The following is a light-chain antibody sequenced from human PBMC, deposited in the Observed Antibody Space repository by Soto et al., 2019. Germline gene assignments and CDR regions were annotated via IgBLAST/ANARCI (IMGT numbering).Light chain of an antibody. V-gene: IGKV3-20*01. CDR1: QSVSSSH. CDR2: EIS. Sequence: EIVLTQAPDTRSLSPGERATLSCRASQSVSSSHFGWYQKRPGQAPRLVICEISDMADDIPDRFSCSGSGTDFTLPISRLETADSAVYYCQYYGTSPPYTFGQGTRLEI. J-gene: IGKJ5*01. CDR3: QYYGTSPPYT.